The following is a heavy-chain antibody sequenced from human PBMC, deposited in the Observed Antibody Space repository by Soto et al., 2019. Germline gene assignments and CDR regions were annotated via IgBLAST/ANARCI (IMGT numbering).Heavy chain of an antibody. V-gene: IGHV1-69*01. CDR3: VRDLTLGYRSGGDGFDV. Sequence: QVHLEQSGAEVKKPGSSVKVSCKASGGIFKTDAIAWVRQAPGQGLEWVGGLTPLYGTANYAQKFQGRVTITADESTGAAYMKVSSLRAEDTAVYYCVRDLTLGYRSGGDGFDVWGQGTMVTVSS. CDR2: LTPLYGTA. J-gene: IGHJ3*01. D-gene: IGHD5-18*01. CDR1: GGIFKTDA.